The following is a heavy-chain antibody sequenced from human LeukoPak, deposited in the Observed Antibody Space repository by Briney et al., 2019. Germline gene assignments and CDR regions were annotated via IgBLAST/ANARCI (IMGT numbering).Heavy chain of an antibody. J-gene: IGHJ4*02. Sequence: SQTLSLTCAVSGGSISSGGYSWSWIRQPPGKGLEWIGYIYHSGSTYYNPSLKSRVTIPVDRSKNQFSLKLSSVTAADTAVYYCAREYCSGGSCYFDYWGQGTLVTVSS. D-gene: IGHD2-15*01. CDR3: AREYCSGGSCYFDY. CDR1: GGSISSGGYS. V-gene: IGHV4-30-2*01. CDR2: IYHSGST.